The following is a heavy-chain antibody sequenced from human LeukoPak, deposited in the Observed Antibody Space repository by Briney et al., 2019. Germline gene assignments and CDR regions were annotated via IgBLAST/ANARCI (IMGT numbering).Heavy chain of an antibody. CDR1: GFTFSSYA. CDR3: ARDRRNGDEGCDY. CDR2: IWYDGSNK. Sequence: PGGSLRLSCAASGFTFSSYAMHWVRQAPGKGLEWVATIWYDGSNKYYADSVKGRFTISRDNSKNTLSLQMNSLRAEDTAVYYCARDRRNGDEGCDYWGQGTLVTVSS. D-gene: IGHD1-1*01. J-gene: IGHJ4*02. V-gene: IGHV3-33*08.